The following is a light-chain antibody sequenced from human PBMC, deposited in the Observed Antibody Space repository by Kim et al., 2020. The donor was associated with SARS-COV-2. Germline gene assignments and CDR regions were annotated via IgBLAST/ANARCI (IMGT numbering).Light chain of an antibody. CDR3: QQFNSYTIT. Sequence: ASVGDRVTITCRTSQGIRSALAWYQQKPGKAPKLLIYDASSWESGVPSRFSGSGSGTDFSLTISSLQPEDFATYYCQQFNSYTITFGQGTRLEIK. V-gene: IGKV1-13*02. J-gene: IGKJ5*01. CDR2: DAS. CDR1: QGIRSA.